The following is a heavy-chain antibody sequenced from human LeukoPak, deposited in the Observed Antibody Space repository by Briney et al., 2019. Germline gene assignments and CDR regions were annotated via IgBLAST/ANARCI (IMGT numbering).Heavy chain of an antibody. J-gene: IGHJ5*02. CDR2: INPNSGGT. V-gene: IGHV1-2*06. Sequence: GASVKVSCKASGYTFTGYYMRWVRQAPGQGLEWMGRINPNSGGTNYAQKFQGRVTMTRDTSISTAYMELSRLRSDDTAVYYCAREVEVNYYGSGSYLLGWFDPWGQGTLVTVSS. CDR1: GYTFTGYY. D-gene: IGHD3-10*01. CDR3: AREVEVNYYGSGSYLLGWFDP.